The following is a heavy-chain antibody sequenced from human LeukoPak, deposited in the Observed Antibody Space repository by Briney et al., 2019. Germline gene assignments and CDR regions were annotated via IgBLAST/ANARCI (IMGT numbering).Heavy chain of an antibody. D-gene: IGHD2-15*01. CDR1: GYTFTGYY. CDR2: INPNSGGT. Sequence: GASVKVSCKASGYTFTGYYMHWVRQAPGQGLEWMGSINPNSGGTNYAQKFQGRVTMTRDTSISTAYMELSRLRSDDTAVYYCARARGIVVVVAAPPGGRFDPWGQATLVTVSS. J-gene: IGHJ5*02. V-gene: IGHV1-2*02. CDR3: ARARGIVVVVAAPPGGRFDP.